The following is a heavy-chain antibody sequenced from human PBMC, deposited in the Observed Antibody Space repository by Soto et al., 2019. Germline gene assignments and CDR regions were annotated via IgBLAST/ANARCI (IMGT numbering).Heavy chain of an antibody. CDR2: FNAGNGNT. V-gene: IGHV1-3*01. Sequence: ASVKVSCKASGYTFTSYAMHWVRQAPGQRLEWMGWFNAGNGNTKYSQKFQGRVTITRDTSASTAYMELSSLRSEDTAVYYCARDLGGWPDYWGQGTLVTVS. CDR3: ARDLGGWPDY. J-gene: IGHJ4*02. D-gene: IGHD2-15*01. CDR1: GYTFTSYA.